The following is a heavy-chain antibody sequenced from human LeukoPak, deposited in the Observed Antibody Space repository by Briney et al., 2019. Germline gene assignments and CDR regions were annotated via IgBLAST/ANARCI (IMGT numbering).Heavy chain of an antibody. CDR3: AKDQDRTMITFGGVIVTDAFDI. D-gene: IGHD3-16*02. Sequence: GGSLRLSCAASGFTFSSYAVSWVRQAPGKGLEWVSAISGSGGSTYYADSVKGRFTISRDNSKNTLYLQMNSLRAEDTAVYYCAKDQDRTMITFGGVIVTDAFDIWGQGTMVTVSS. V-gene: IGHV3-23*01. CDR1: GFTFSSYA. J-gene: IGHJ3*02. CDR2: ISGSGGST.